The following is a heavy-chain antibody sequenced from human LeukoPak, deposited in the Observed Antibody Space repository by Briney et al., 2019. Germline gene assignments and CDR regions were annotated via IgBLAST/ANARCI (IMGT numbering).Heavy chain of an antibody. V-gene: IGHV4-31*03. CDR1: GGSISSGGYF. CDR3: ARDAATADLVYGMDV. CDR2: IYYSGST. Sequence: PSETLSLTCTVSGGSISSGGYFWSWVRQHPGEGLEWIGYIYYSGSTYYNPSLKSRVTISVDTSKNQFSLKLSSVTAADTAVYYCARDAATADLVYGMDVWGQGTTVTVSS. J-gene: IGHJ6*02. D-gene: IGHD2-8*02.